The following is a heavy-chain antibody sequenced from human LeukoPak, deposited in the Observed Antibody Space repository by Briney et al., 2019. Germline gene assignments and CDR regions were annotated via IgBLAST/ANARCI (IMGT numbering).Heavy chain of an antibody. CDR2: INYSGSNA. V-gene: IGHV3-23*01. D-gene: IGHD1-14*01. Sequence: GGSLRLSCAASGFTFSISAMTWVRQAPGKGLEWVALINYSGSNAYYADSVRGRFTISRDSSKSMLYLQMDSLRAEDTAIYYCARDIEPSTWGQGTMVSV. CDR1: GFTFSISA. CDR3: ARDIEPST. J-gene: IGHJ3*01.